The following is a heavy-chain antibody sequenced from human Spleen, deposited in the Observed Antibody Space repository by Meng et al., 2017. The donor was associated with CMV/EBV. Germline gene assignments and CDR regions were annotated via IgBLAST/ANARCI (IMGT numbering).Heavy chain of an antibody. D-gene: IGHD2-2*01. V-gene: IGHV3-9*01. CDR2: LSWNSDRI. CDR1: GFTFDDYA. J-gene: IGHJ6*02. CDR3: AKGAMLVPGGFYYNMDV. Sequence: SLKISCAASGFTFDDYAMHWVRQAPGKGLEWVSGLSWNSDRIRYADSVKGRFAIFRDNAKNSLYLQMNSLRAEDSAVYFCAKGAMLVPGGFYYNMDVWGQGTTVTVSS.